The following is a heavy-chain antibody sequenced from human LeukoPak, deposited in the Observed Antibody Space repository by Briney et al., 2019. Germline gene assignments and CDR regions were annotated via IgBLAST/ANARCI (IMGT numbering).Heavy chain of an antibody. V-gene: IGHV1-2*02. J-gene: IGHJ4*02. Sequence: ASVKVCCKASGYTFTGYYMHWVRQAPGQGLEWMGWINPNSGGTNYAQKFQGRVTMTRDTSISTAYMELSRLRSDDTAVYYCARGTMIVVATEFDYWGQGTLVTVSS. D-gene: IGHD3-22*01. CDR3: ARGTMIVVATEFDY. CDR2: INPNSGGT. CDR1: GYTFTGYY.